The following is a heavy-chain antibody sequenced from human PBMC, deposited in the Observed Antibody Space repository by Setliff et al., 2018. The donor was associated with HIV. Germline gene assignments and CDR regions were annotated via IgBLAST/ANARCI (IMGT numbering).Heavy chain of an antibody. CDR1: GGSISSGSYY. J-gene: IGHJ3*02. Sequence: PSETLSLTCIVSGGSISSGSYYWSWIRQPAGKGLEWIGRIYTSGRTNHNPSLKSRVTISVDTSKNQFSLKLSSVTAADTAVYYCAGDYVVYSSGPNFAFDIWGQGTMVTVSS. CDR3: AGDYVVYSSGPNFAFDI. CDR2: IYTSGRT. D-gene: IGHD6-25*01. V-gene: IGHV4-61*02.